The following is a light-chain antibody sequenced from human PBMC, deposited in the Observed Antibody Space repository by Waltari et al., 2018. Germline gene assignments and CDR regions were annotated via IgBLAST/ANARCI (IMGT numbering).Light chain of an antibody. V-gene: IGLV2-14*03. J-gene: IGLJ3*02. CDR2: DVR. CDR1: SSDVGGHNH. Sequence: QSALTQPASVSGSPGQSITISCTGTSSDVGGHNHVSWYQQHPGQAPKLLIYDVRKWPPGVSDRFSGSKSGNTASLTISGLQAEDEADYYCNSYTSSTTWVFGGGTRVTVL. CDR3: NSYTSSTTWV.